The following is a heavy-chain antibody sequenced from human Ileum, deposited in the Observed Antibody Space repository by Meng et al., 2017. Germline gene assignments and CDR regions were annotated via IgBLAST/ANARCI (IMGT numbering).Heavy chain of an antibody. CDR1: GGSISTSDW. Sequence: QVQLQESGPGLLKPSGTLSLTCAVSGGSISTSDWWSWVRQPPGKGLEWIGEIHHSGSTNYNPSLKSRVTISVDKSKSQFSLKLNSVTAADTAVYYCAREWSGSYRHFDYWGQGTLVTVSS. D-gene: IGHD1-26*01. J-gene: IGHJ4*02. V-gene: IGHV4-4*02. CDR3: AREWSGSYRHFDY. CDR2: IHHSGST.